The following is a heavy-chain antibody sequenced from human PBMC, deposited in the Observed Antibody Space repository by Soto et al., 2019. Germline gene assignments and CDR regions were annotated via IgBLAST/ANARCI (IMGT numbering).Heavy chain of an antibody. V-gene: IGHV4-34*01. J-gene: IGHJ4*02. CDR1: GASFSGYS. CDR2: IEHSGST. CDR3: ARVGANPSDY. Sequence: QVQLQQGGAGLLKPSETLSLTCAVHGASFSGYSCGWIRQPPGKGLEWIGDIEHSGSTNYNSSLRSRVTRSLDSSKNHFALKLNSVTAADTAVYYCARVGANPSDYWGQGTLVTVSS. D-gene: IGHD1-26*01.